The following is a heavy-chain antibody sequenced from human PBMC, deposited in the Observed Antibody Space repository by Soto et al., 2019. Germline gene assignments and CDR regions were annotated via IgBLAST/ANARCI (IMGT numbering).Heavy chain of an antibody. CDR1: GDRVSSNSAA. V-gene: IGHV6-1*01. D-gene: IGHD3-9*01. Sequence: QSPTLSLTCAISGDRVSSNSAAWNFIRQSPSRGLEWLGRTYYRSKWYNDYEESVKSRITISSDTSKNQFSLQLSSVTPEDTAVYYCARERPSTYNDFLTGFDSWGQGTLVTVSS. CDR2: TYYRSKWYN. CDR3: ARERPSTYNDFLTGFDS. J-gene: IGHJ5*01.